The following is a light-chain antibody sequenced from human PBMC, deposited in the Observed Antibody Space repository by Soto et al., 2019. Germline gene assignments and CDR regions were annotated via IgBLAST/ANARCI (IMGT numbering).Light chain of an antibody. CDR3: ATWDDSLNGFYV. V-gene: IGLV1-47*01. CDR2: RNN. CDR1: TSNIGSNY. J-gene: IGLJ1*01. Sequence: SVLTQPPSASGTPGQGVTISCSGSTSNIGSNYVYWYQQLPGTAPKLLIYRNNQRPSGVPDRFSGSKSGTSAFLAISGLRSDDEADYFCATWDDSLNGFYVFGTGTKVTVL.